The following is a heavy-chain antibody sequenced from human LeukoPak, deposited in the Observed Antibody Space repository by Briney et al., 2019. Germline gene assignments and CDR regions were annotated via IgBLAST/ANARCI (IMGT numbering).Heavy chain of an antibody. CDR3: ARDLRRYSSSWDEYFQH. V-gene: IGHV1-18*01. J-gene: IGHJ1*01. CDR2: ISAYNGNT. Sequence: ASVKVSCKASGGTFSSYAISWVRQAPGQGLEWMGWISAYNGNTNYAQKLQGRVTMTTDTSTSTAYMELRSLRSDDTAVYYCARDLRRYSSSWDEYFQHWGQGTLVTVSS. CDR1: GGTFSSYA. D-gene: IGHD6-13*01.